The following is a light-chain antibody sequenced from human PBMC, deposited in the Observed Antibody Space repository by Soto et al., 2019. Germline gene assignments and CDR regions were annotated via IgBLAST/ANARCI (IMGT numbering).Light chain of an antibody. CDR2: SAS. CDR1: QTIRKY. J-gene: IGKJ4*01. CDR3: QKYNSAPLT. V-gene: IGKV1-27*01. Sequence: DIQMTQSPSSLSASVGDRVSITCRASQTIRKYLNWYQQKPGKAPELLIHSASTLHTGVPSRFSGSGSGTDFTLTISSLQPEDVATYYCQKYNSAPLTFGGGTKVDIK.